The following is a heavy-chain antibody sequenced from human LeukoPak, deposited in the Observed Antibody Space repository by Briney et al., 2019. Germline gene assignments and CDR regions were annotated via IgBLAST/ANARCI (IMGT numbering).Heavy chain of an antibody. Sequence: ASVKVSCKASGYTFTGYYMHWVRQAPGQGLEWMGWISAYNGNTNYAQKLQGRVTMTTDTSTSTAYMELRSLRSDDTAVYYCAREQWLTPPDYWGQGTLVTVSS. CDR2: ISAYNGNT. V-gene: IGHV1-18*04. CDR1: GYTFTGYY. CDR3: AREQWLTPPDY. J-gene: IGHJ4*02. D-gene: IGHD6-19*01.